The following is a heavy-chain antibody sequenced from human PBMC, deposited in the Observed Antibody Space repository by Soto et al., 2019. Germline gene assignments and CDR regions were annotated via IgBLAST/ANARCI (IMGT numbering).Heavy chain of an antibody. CDR1: EFTFSTHA. J-gene: IGHJ4*02. CDR2: ISGSGGGT. Sequence: EVQVLESGGGLVQPGGSLRLSCAASEFTFSTHAMSWVRQAPGKGLEWVSGISGSGGGTYYADSVKGRFTISRDNSKNTVYLQMNSLRAEDTAVYYCAKPHREGYSTAFFHHWGQGTLVTVSS. CDR3: AKPHREGYSTAFFHH. D-gene: IGHD4-4*01. V-gene: IGHV3-23*01.